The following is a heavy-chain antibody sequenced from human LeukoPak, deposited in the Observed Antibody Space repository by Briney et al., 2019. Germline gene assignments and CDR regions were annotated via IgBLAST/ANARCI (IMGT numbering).Heavy chain of an antibody. CDR1: GGSISSSSYY. CDR2: IYYSGST. V-gene: IGHV4-39*07. CDR3: ARSGGYSGYTNYYYYMDV. D-gene: IGHD5-12*01. J-gene: IGHJ6*03. Sequence: PSETLSLTCTVSGGSISSSSYYWGWIRQPPGKGLEWIGSIYYSGSTYYNPSLKSRVTIPVDTSKNQFSLKLSSVTAADTAVYYCARSGGYSGYTNYYYYMDVWGKGTTVTVSS.